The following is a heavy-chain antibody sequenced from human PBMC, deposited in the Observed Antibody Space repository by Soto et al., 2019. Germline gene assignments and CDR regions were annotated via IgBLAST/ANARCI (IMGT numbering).Heavy chain of an antibody. CDR2: IIPIFGTA. Sequence: GASVKVSCKASGGTFSSYAISWVRQAPGQGLEWMGGIIPIFGTANYAQKFQGRVTITADESTSTAYMELSSLRSEDTAVYYCARRLRDYDFWSGYYTSDYYYYGMDVWGQGTTVTVSS. J-gene: IGHJ6*02. CDR1: GGTFSSYA. CDR3: ARRLRDYDFWSGYYTSDYYYYGMDV. V-gene: IGHV1-69*13. D-gene: IGHD3-3*01.